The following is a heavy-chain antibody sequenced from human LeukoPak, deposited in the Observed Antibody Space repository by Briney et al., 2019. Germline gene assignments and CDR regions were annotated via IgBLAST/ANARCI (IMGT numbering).Heavy chain of an antibody. CDR2: IYYSGST. D-gene: IGHD3-22*01. V-gene: IGHV4-59*08. CDR1: GGSISSYY. Sequence: SETLSLTCTVSGGSISSYYWSWIRQPPGKGLEWIGYIYYSGSTNYNPSLKSRVTISVDTSKNQFSLKLSSVTAADTAVYYCARGYYDSSGYGSAFDIWGQGTMVTVSS. J-gene: IGHJ3*02. CDR3: ARGYYDSSGYGSAFDI.